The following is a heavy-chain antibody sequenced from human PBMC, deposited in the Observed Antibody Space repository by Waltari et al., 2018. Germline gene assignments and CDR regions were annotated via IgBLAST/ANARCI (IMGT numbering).Heavy chain of an antibody. CDR3: ATLGTPPFDY. D-gene: IGHD2-15*01. CDR2: INPSGGST. Sequence: QVQLVQSGAEVKKPGASVKVSCKASGYTFTGYYMHWVRQAPGQGLEWMGIINPSGGSTSYAQKFQGRVTMTRDTSTSTVYMELSSLRSEDTAVYYCATLGTPPFDYWGQGTLVTVSS. J-gene: IGHJ4*02. CDR1: GYTFTGYY. V-gene: IGHV1-46*01.